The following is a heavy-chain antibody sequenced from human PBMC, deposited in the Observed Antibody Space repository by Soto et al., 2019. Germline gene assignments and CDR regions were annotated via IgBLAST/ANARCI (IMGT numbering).Heavy chain of an antibody. J-gene: IGHJ4*02. CDR1: GFMFSNYW. CDR2: IKQDGSDK. V-gene: IGHV3-7*01. Sequence: GVSLRLSCAASGFMFSNYWMSWVRQAPGKGLEWVAIIKQDGSDKYYVDSVKGRFTISRDNAKNSLYLQMNSLRIEDAAVYYCARNRDYAFDYWGRGTLVTVSS. D-gene: IGHD4-17*01. CDR3: ARNRDYAFDY.